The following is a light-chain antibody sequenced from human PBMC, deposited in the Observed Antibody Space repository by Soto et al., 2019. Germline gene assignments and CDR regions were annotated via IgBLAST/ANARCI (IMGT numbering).Light chain of an antibody. CDR1: QSVNNN. CDR3: QHYKRWPLT. V-gene: IGKV3-15*01. J-gene: IGKJ4*01. Sequence: EMLMTQSPATLSVSPGERVTLSCRASQSVNNNLAWYQQKPGQAPRLLIYDASTRAAGIPASFSGSGSGTEFTLTISGLQSEDFGVYYCQHYKRWPLTFGGGTKVEIK. CDR2: DAS.